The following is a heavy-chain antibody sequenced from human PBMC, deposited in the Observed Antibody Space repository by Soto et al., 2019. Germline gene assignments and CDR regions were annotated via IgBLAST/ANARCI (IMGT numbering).Heavy chain of an antibody. CDR2: MNPDSSRT. J-gene: IGHJ4*02. V-gene: IGHV1-8*01. D-gene: IGHD3-16*02. CDR3: ARGTHLGELSLLSFDF. Sequence: QVQLVQSGAEVKKPWASVKVSCKASGYTFTSYDINWVRQGTGQGLEWMGWMNPDSSRTDYAQKFQGRVTMTRNTSISTAYMELSSLTSEDTAVYYCARGTHLGELSLLSFDFWGQGTLVTVSS. CDR1: GYTFTSYD.